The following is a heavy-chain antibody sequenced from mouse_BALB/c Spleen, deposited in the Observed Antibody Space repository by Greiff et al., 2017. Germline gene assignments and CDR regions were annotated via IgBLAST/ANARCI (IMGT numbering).Heavy chain of an antibody. CDR3: ARVINTTVGGYIDY. CDR1: GFTFSSYA. V-gene: IGHV5-9-4*01. D-gene: IGHD1-1*01. CDR2: ISSGGSYT. J-gene: IGHJ2*02. Sequence: EVKLMESGGGLVKPGGSLKLSCAASGFTFSSYAMSWVRQSPEKRLEWVAEISSGGSYTYYPDTVTGRFTISRDNAKNTLYLEMSSLRSEDTAMYYYARVINTTVGGYIDYWGQGTSVTVSS.